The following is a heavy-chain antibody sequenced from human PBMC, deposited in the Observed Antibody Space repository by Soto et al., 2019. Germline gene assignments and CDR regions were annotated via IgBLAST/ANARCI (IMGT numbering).Heavy chain of an antibody. J-gene: IGHJ4*02. Sequence: SETLSLTCTVSGGSISSYYWSWIRQPPGKGLEWIGYIYYSGSTNYNPSLKSRVTISVDTSKNQFSLKLNSMTAEDTAVYYCAYSSTPFDYWGQGTPVTVSS. CDR2: IYYSGST. CDR3: AYSSTPFDY. V-gene: IGHV4-59*12. D-gene: IGHD6-13*01. CDR1: GGSISSYY.